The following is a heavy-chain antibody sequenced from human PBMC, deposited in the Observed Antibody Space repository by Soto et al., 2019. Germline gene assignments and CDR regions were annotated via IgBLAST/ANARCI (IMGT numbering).Heavy chain of an antibody. CDR1: GGSFSNYA. D-gene: IGHD3-16*01. J-gene: IGHJ5*02. Sequence: ASVKVSCKASGGSFSNYAITWVRQAPGQGLEWMGWINPNSGGTNYAQKFQGWVTMTTDTSTSTAYMELRSLRSDDTAVYYCARLGPPNDPWGQGTLVTVSS. V-gene: IGHV1-18*01. CDR3: ARLGPPNDP. CDR2: INPNSGGT.